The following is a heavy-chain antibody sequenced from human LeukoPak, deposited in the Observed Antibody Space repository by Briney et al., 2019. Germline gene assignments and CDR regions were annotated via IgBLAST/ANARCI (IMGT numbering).Heavy chain of an antibody. J-gene: IGHJ5*02. V-gene: IGHV4-34*01. CDR2: INHSGST. D-gene: IGHD1-26*01. CDR1: GGSFSGYF. Sequence: PSETLSLTCAVYGGSFSGYFGSWIRQSPGKGLEWIGEINHSGSTNYNPSLKSRFTISMDTSKNQFSLRVSSVTSADTAVYFCARRGEQVYPSWFDPWGQGTLVTVSS. CDR3: ARRGEQVYPSWFDP.